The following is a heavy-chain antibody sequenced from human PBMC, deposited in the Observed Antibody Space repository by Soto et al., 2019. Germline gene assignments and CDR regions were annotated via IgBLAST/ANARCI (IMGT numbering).Heavy chain of an antibody. CDR3: ARDGRYNWNGDAFDI. J-gene: IGHJ3*02. Sequence: EVQLVESGGGLVQPGGSLRLSCAASGFTFSSYDMHWVRQATGKGLEWVSAIGTAGDTYYPGSVKGRFTISSENAKNSLYFQMNSPRAGDTAVYYCARDGRYNWNGDAFDIWGQGTMFTVSS. D-gene: IGHD1-1*01. V-gene: IGHV3-13*01. CDR1: GFTFSSYD. CDR2: IGTAGDT.